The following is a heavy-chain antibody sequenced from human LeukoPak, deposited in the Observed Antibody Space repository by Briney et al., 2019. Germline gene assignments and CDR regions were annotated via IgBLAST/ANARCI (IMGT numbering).Heavy chain of an antibody. CDR1: GGSVRSYW. Sequence: SGTLSLTCDVSGGSVRSYWWGWVRQPAGKGLEWLGRIYSTGSTRFNPYLKSRLTLSIDTSTNQFSLKLTSVTAADTAVYFCARQGYTVSYYFLDYWSQGTLVTVSS. CDR3: ARQGYTVSYYFLDY. CDR2: IYSTGST. J-gene: IGHJ4*02. D-gene: IGHD1-26*01. V-gene: IGHV4-4*07.